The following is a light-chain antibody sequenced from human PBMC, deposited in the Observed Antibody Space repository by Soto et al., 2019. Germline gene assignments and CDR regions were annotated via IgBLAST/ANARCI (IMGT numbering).Light chain of an antibody. CDR2: GVS. CDR1: QSVNSNY. J-gene: IGKJ2*01. CDR3: QQYCSSLYT. Sequence: EIVLTQSPGTLSLSPGERVTLSCRASQSVNSNYLAWYQQKPGQAPRLLIYGVSTRATGVPDRFSGSGSGTDFTLTISRLEPEDLAVYYCQQYCSSLYTFGQGTKLEIK. V-gene: IGKV3-20*01.